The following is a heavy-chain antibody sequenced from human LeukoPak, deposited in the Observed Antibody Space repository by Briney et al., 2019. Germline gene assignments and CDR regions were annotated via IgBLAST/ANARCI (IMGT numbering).Heavy chain of an antibody. CDR3: ARVPGVYYDSLTGYGSGWFDP. Sequence: SETLSLTCAVSGGSISSSNWWCWVRQPPGKGLEGFGEINISGSTNYNPTLRSRVTISVDTAKNQFSLRVRSMTAADTGVYYCARVPGVYYDSLTGYGSGWFDPWGQGTLVTVPS. D-gene: IGHD3-9*01. CDR2: INISGST. J-gene: IGHJ5*02. V-gene: IGHV4-4*02. CDR1: GGSISSSNW.